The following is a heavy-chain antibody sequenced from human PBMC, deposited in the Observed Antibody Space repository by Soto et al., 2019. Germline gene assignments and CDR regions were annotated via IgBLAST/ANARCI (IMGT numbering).Heavy chain of an antibody. CDR2: FNPYTGGT. J-gene: IGHJ5*02. V-gene: IGHV1-46*01. Sequence: QGQLVQSGAEVKKPGASVKVSCKASGYTFTTYYIHWMRQAPGQGLEWMGMFNPYTGGTRYAHKFQGRVTMTGDTSTSTGYMEVSRLRSDDTAVYFCAGLLGEIGTAFDPWGQGTLVTVSS. D-gene: IGHD1-1*01. CDR3: AGLLGEIGTAFDP. CDR1: GYTFTTYY.